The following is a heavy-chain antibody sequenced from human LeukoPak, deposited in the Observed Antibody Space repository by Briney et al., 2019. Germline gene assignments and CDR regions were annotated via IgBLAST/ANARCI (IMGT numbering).Heavy chain of an antibody. CDR1: GFTFSDHY. V-gene: IGHV3-72*01. D-gene: IGHD4-23*01. CDR2: SRNKAISYTT. Sequence: GGSLRLSCAASGFTFSDHYMDWVRQAPGKGLEWVGRSRNKAISYTTEYAASVKGRFIISRDDSKNSLYLQMNSLKTEDTAVYYCARDLDYGGNSDAFDIWGQGTMVTVSS. J-gene: IGHJ3*02. CDR3: ARDLDYGGNSDAFDI.